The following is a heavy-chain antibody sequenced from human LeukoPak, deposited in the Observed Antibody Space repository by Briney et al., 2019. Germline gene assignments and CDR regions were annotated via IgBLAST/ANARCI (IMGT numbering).Heavy chain of an antibody. CDR3: ARVSDPVMYYYYHMDV. CDR1: GFTFDDYA. Sequence: GGSLRLSCAASGFTFDDYAMSWVRQAPGKGLEWVSSINWNGGSTGYADSVKGRFTISRDNAENSLYLQMNSLRAEDTALYYCARVSDPVMYYYYHMDVWGKGTTVTISS. J-gene: IGHJ6*03. V-gene: IGHV3-20*04. D-gene: IGHD3-16*01. CDR2: INWNGGST.